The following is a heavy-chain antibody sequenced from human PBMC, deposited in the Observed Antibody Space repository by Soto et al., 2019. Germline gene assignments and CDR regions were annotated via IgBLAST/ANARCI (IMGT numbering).Heavy chain of an antibody. Sequence: EVQLVETGGGLIQPGGSLRLSCAASGFTVSSSYMSWVRQAPGKGLEWVSVIFGGGATYYADSVKGRFTISRDNSKNTLDLQMNSLRAEDTAVYYCARDLPGYGSSWPREWGQGALVTVSS. D-gene: IGHD6-13*01. CDR2: IFGGGAT. J-gene: IGHJ4*02. CDR1: GFTVSSSY. CDR3: ARDLPGYGSSWPRE. V-gene: IGHV3-53*02.